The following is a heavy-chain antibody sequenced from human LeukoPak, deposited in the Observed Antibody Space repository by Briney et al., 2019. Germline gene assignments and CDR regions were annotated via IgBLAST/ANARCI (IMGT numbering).Heavy chain of an antibody. CDR3: ARARPGSGWYWFDP. D-gene: IGHD6-19*01. V-gene: IGHV4-39*07. J-gene: IGHJ5*02. CDR2: IYYSGST. Sequence: SETLSLTCSVSGGSISSSSNYNWGWIRQPPGKGLEWIGSIYYSGSTYYNTSLKSRVTISVDTSKNQFSLKLSSVTAADTAVYYCARARPGSGWYWFDPWGQGTLVIVSS. CDR1: GGSISSSSNYN.